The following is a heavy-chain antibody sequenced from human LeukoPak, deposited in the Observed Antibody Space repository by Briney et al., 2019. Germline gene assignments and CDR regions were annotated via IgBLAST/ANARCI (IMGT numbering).Heavy chain of an antibody. CDR1: GGSFSGYH. CDR2: INHSGST. J-gene: IGHJ4*02. Sequence: SETLSLTCAVYGGSFSGYHWNWIRQPPGKGLEWIGEINHSGSTNYNPSLKSRVTISVDTSKNQFSLKLSSVTAADTAVYYCARDPTVTEYRFDYWGQGTLVTVSS. V-gene: IGHV4-34*01. CDR3: ARDPTVTEYRFDY. D-gene: IGHD4-17*01.